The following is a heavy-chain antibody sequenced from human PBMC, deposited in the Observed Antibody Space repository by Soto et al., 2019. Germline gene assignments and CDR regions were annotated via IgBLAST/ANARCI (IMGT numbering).Heavy chain of an antibody. CDR2: ISYDGSNK. CDR1: GFTFSSYG. J-gene: IGHJ6*02. V-gene: IGHV3-30*18. Sequence: QVQLVESGGGVVQPGRSLRLSCAASGFTFSSYGMHWVRQAPGKGLEWVAVISYDGSNKYYADSVKGRFTISRDNSKNTLYLQMNSLRAEDTAVYYCAKDLRGYTSLYYYYGMDVWGQGTTVTVSS. CDR3: AKDLRGYTSLYYYYGMDV. D-gene: IGHD5-18*01.